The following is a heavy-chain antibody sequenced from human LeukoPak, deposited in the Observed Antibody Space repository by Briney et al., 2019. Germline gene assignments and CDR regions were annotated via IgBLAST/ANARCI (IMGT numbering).Heavy chain of an antibody. Sequence: GGSLRLSCAASGFTFDDYTMHWVRQAPGKGLEWVSLISWDGGSTYYADSVKGRFTISRDNSKNSLYLQMNSLRTEDTALYYCAKNRGFGELLAFDYWGQGTLVTVSS. J-gene: IGHJ4*02. CDR3: AKNRGFGELLAFDY. CDR1: GFTFDDYT. V-gene: IGHV3-43*01. CDR2: ISWDGGST. D-gene: IGHD3-10*01.